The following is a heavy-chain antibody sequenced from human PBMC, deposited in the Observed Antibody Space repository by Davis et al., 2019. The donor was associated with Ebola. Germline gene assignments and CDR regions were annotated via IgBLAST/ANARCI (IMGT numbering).Heavy chain of an antibody. V-gene: IGHV5-51*01. CDR1: GYSFTSYW. CDR3: ARQCVPYYYYYGMDV. CDR2: IYPGDSDT. J-gene: IGHJ6*04. Sequence: PGGSLRLSCKGSGYSFTSYWIGWVRQMPGKGLEWMGIIYPGDSDTRYSPSFQGQVTISADKSISTAYLQWSSRKASDTAMYYCARQCVPYYYYYGMDVWGKGTTVTVSS. D-gene: IGHD6-6*01.